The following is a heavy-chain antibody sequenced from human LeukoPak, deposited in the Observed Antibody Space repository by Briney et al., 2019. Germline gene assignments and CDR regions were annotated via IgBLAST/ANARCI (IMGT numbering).Heavy chain of an antibody. J-gene: IGHJ1*01. CDR2: IRSKAYGGTT. V-gene: IGHV3-49*03. CDR1: GFTFGDYA. D-gene: IGHD6-19*01. CDR3: TRDRGWSNEYFQH. Sequence: GGSLRLSCTASGFTFGDYAMSWFRQAPGKGLEWVGFIRSKAYGGTTEYAASVKGRFTISRDDSKSIAYLQMNSLKTEDTAVYYCTRDRGWSNEYFQHWGQGTLVTVSS.